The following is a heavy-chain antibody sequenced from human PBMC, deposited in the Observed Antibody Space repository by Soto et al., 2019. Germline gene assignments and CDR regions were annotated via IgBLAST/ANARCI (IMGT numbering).Heavy chain of an antibody. CDR2: ISSSGSTI. J-gene: IGHJ4*02. CDR1: GFTFSNYY. CDR3: AREYYYDSSGYYYVDY. D-gene: IGHD3-22*01. Sequence: GGSLRLSCAASGFTFSNYYMSWIRQAPGKGLEWVSYISSSGSTIYYADSVKGRFTISRDNAKNSLYLQMNSLRAEDTAVYFCAREYYYDSSGYYYVDYWGQGTLVTVSS. V-gene: IGHV3-11*01.